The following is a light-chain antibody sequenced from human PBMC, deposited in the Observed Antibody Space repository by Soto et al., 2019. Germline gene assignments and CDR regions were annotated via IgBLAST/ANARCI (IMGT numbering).Light chain of an antibody. Sequence: DIVLTKSPATLSLSPGERAIFSCRASQSIGRSLAWYQRKPGQVPRLLIFDASNRATGIPARFSGSGSGTDFTLTISRLEPEDFAVYYCQQYGSSPPTFGQGAKV. V-gene: IGKV3-20*01. J-gene: IGKJ1*01. CDR3: QQYGSSPPT. CDR2: DAS. CDR1: QSIGRS.